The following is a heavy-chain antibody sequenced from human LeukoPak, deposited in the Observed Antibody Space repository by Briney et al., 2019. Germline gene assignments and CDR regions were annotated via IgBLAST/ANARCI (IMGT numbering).Heavy chain of an antibody. D-gene: IGHD3-22*01. CDR3: ARPNYYDSTGYCSPFDS. V-gene: IGHV3-30-3*01. CDR2: ISSDGNNK. CDR1: GLAFSTSS. J-gene: IGHJ4*02. Sequence: GGSLRLSCVASGLAFSTSSMHWVRQAPGEGLEWVAVISSDGNNKYYIDSVKGRFTISRDNSKNILYLQMDSLRVEDTAVYYCARPNYYDSTGYCSPFDSWGQGTLVTVSS.